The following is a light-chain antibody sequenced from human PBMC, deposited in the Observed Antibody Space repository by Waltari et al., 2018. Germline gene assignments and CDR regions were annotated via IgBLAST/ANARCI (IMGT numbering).Light chain of an antibody. J-gene: IGKJ1*01. CDR1: QSVNNY. Sequence: EIVLTQSPATLSLSPGERATLSCRPSQSVNNYLAWFQQKPGQAPRLLIYDTSNRATGIPARFSGSGSGTDFTLTISSLEPEDFVVYYCQQRSNWPWTFGQGTKVEIK. CDR3: QQRSNWPWT. CDR2: DTS. V-gene: IGKV3-11*01.